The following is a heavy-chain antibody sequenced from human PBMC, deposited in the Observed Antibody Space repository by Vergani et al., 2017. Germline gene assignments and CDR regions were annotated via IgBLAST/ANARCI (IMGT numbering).Heavy chain of an antibody. CDR2: FDPEDGET. CDR1: GYTLTELS. J-gene: IGHJ3*02. V-gene: IGHV1-24*01. CDR3: AREDSSGYYYNDAFDI. D-gene: IGHD3-22*01. Sequence: QVQLVQSGAEVKKPGASVKVSCKVSGYTLTELSMHWVRQAPGKGLEWMGGFDPEDGETIYAQKFQGRVTMIEDTSTDTAYMELSSLRSEDTAVYYCAREDSSGYYYNDAFDIWGQGTMVTVSS.